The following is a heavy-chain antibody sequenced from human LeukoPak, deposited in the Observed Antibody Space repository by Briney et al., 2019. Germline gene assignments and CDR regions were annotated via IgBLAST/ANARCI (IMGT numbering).Heavy chain of an antibody. CDR3: ARDPYYDSSGYAPPMDV. Sequence: GGSLRLSCAAPGFTFTTFAMSWVRQAPGKGLEWVSGISRSGGSTYHADSVKGRFTISRDNSKNTLSLQMNSLRVEDTAVYYCARDPYYDSSGYAPPMDVWGQGITVTISS. J-gene: IGHJ6*02. V-gene: IGHV3-23*01. CDR2: ISRSGGST. D-gene: IGHD3-22*01. CDR1: GFTFTTFA.